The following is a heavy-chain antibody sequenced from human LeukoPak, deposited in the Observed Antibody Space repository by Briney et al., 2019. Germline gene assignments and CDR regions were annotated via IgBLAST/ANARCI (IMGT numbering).Heavy chain of an antibody. J-gene: IGHJ4*02. Sequence: PGRSLRLSCVGSGFTFSNYAMYWVRQAPGKGPQWVSTISGTGGSTYYVDSMKGRISISRDNSKNTLELQMNSLRAEDTAVYYCVKAGCSSTSCYTGDDYWGQGTLVTVSS. D-gene: IGHD2-2*02. V-gene: IGHV3-23*01. CDR2: ISGTGGST. CDR1: GFTFSNYA. CDR3: VKAGCSSTSCYTGDDY.